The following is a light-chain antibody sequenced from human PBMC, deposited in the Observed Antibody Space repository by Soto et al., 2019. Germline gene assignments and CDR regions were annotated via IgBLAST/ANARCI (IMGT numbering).Light chain of an antibody. CDR2: AAS. CDR1: QGVGSN. Sequence: EIVMTHSPATLTVSPGERATLSCRASQGVGSNLAWYQQKPGQPPRLLIYAASTRATGIPVRFSGSGSGTEFTLTISSLQSEDFAVYFCQQYNRWPLTFGPGTKVDIK. CDR3: QQYNRWPLT. V-gene: IGKV3-15*01. J-gene: IGKJ3*01.